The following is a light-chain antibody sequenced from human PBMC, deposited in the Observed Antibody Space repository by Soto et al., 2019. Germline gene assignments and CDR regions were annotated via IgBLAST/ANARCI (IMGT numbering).Light chain of an antibody. J-gene: IGKJ1*01. CDR3: QQYAYWWA. V-gene: IGKV3-15*01. CDR1: QNIENR. CDR2: GAS. Sequence: EIVMTQSPATLSVSPGERSALSCRASQNIENRLAWYQQTPGQAPRLLIHGASTRATGIPTRFSGSGSGTEFTLTISSLQSEDFAVYYCQQYAYWWAFGQGTKVDIK.